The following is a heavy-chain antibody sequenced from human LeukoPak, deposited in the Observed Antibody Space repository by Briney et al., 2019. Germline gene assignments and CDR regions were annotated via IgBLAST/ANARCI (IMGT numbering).Heavy chain of an antibody. CDR2: ISYDGSNK. J-gene: IGHJ4*02. CDR1: GFTFSSYA. D-gene: IGHD2-2*01. Sequence: GGSLRLSCAASGFTFSSYAMHWVRQAPGKGLEWVAVISYDGSNKYYADSVKGRFTISRDNSKNTLYLQMNSLRAEDTAVYYCARGYPPADDYWGQGTLVTVSS. CDR3: ARGYPPADDY. V-gene: IGHV3-30-3*01.